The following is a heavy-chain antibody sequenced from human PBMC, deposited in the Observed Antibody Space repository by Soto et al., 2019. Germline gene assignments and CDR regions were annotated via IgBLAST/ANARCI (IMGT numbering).Heavy chain of an antibody. D-gene: IGHD2-2*01. J-gene: IGHJ3*02. CDR2: IYSGGST. CDR1: GFTVSSNY. Sequence: GGSLRLSCAASGFTVSSNYMSWVRQAPGKGLEWVSVIYSGGSTYYADSVKGRFTISRDNSKNTLYLQMNSLRAEDTAVYYCARDIVVVPAALNPPNDAFDIWGQGTMVTVSS. CDR3: ARDIVVVPAALNPPNDAFDI. V-gene: IGHV3-66*01.